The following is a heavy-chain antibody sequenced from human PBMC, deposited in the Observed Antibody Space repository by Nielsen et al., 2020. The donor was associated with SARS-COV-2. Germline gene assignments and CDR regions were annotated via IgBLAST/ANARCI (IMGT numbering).Heavy chain of an antibody. CDR3: ARSIIAAAGRNWYFDL. CDR1: GGSISSSSYY. V-gene: IGHV4-61*01. CDR2: IFYSGST. Sequence: SETLSLTCTVSGGSISSSSYYWSWIRQPPGKGLEWIGYIFYSGSTNYNPSLKSRLNLSVDTSKNQFSLKLNSVTAADTAVYYCARSIIAAAGRNWYFDLWGRGTLVTVSS. J-gene: IGHJ2*01. D-gene: IGHD6-13*01.